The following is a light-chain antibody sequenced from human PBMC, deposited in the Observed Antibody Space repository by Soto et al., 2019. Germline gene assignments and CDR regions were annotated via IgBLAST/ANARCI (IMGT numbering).Light chain of an antibody. CDR2: GAS. J-gene: IGKJ5*01. CDR3: HQYGTFPIT. V-gene: IGKV3-20*01. Sequence: EIVLTQSPGTLSLSPGERATLSCRASQSVTSNYLAWYQQKPGQAPRLLISGASSRAAGISDKFSGSGYGTDFNLTISRLETEDFAVYFCHQYGTFPITFGQGTRLEIK. CDR1: QSVTSNY.